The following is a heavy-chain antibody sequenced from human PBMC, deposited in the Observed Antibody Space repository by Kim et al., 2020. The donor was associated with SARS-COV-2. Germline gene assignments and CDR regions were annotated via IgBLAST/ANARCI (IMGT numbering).Heavy chain of an antibody. V-gene: IGHV3-48*03. J-gene: IGHJ4*02. Sequence: AYSVKGRFTVSRDSAKNSVYLQMDSLRDEDSAVYYCARETINCGGDCYDYWGQGTRVTVSS. D-gene: IGHD2-21*01. CDR3: ARETINCGGDCYDY.